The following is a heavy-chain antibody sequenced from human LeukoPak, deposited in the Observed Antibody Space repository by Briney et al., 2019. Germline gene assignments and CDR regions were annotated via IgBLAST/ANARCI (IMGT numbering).Heavy chain of an antibody. Sequence: SETLSLTCTVSGGSISSSSYYWGWIRQPPGKGLEWIGSIYYSGSTYYNPSLKSRVTISVDTSKNQFSLKLSSVTAADTAVYYCARGPWYYYMDVWGKGTTVTVSS. J-gene: IGHJ6*03. CDR1: GGSISSSSYY. CDR3: ARGPWYYYMDV. V-gene: IGHV4-39*01. CDR2: IYYSGST.